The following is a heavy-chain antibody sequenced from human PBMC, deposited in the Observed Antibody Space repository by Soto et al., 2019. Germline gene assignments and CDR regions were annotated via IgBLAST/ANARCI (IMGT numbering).Heavy chain of an antibody. CDR3: AKDLGVNMLGSAGDF. D-gene: IGHD3-10*02. J-gene: IGHJ4*02. V-gene: IGHV3-30*18. Sequence: QVQLVESGGGVVQPGRSLRLSCAASGFTFSSYGMHWVRQAPGKGLEWVAVISYDGSNKYYADSVKGRFTISRDNSKNTLYLQMSSLRAEDTAVYYCAKDLGVNMLGSAGDFWGQGTLVTVSS. CDR1: GFTFSSYG. CDR2: ISYDGSNK.